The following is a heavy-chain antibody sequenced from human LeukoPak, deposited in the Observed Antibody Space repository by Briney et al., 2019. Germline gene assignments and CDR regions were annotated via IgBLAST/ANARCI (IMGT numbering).Heavy chain of an antibody. CDR1: GFTFSSYW. J-gene: IGHJ4*02. D-gene: IGHD6-13*01. Sequence: GGSLTLSCAASGFTFSSYWMSWLRQAPGKGLEWVSAISGSGGSTSYADPVKGRFTISRDNAKNTVYLQMNSLRAEDTAVYYCGRGGKVEQLVLARWGQGSLVTVSS. CDR3: GRGGKVEQLVLAR. CDR2: ISGSGGST. V-gene: IGHV3-74*01.